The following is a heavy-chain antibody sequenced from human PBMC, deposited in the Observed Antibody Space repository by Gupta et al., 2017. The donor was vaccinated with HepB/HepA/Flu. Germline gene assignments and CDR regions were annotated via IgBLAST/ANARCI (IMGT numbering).Heavy chain of an antibody. V-gene: IGHV3-11*01. CDR2: ISDIGSNI. J-gene: IGHJ4*02. Sequence: QVQLVESGGGLVKPGGSLRLSCVASGFTFSDYYMRWIRQAPGKGLEWVSYISDIGSNIYYADSVKGRFTISRDNAKKSLFLHMNSLRAEDTAVYYCARDRLPPSGGFDFWGQGTLVTVSS. CDR3: ARDRLPPSGGFDF. D-gene: IGHD2-15*01. CDR1: GFTFSDYY.